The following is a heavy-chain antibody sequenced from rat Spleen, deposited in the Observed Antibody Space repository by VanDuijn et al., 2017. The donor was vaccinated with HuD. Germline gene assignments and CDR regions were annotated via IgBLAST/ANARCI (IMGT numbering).Heavy chain of an antibody. V-gene: IGHV5-29*01. CDR3: VRHGYTRYYFDY. CDR1: GFTFSDYG. Sequence: EVQLVESGGGLVQPGRSLKLSCAASGFTFSDYGVAWVRQAPTKGLEWVAFINYDGSKTFYRDSVKGRFTIFRDNAKSTLYLQMDSLRSEDTASYYCVRHGYTRYYFDYWGQGVMVTVSS. J-gene: IGHJ2*01. CDR2: INYDGSKT. D-gene: IGHD1-9*01.